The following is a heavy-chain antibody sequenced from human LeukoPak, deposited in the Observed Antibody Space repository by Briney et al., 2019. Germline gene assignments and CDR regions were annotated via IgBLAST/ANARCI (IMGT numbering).Heavy chain of an antibody. V-gene: IGHV3-7*01. CDR1: GFTFITYW. CDR2: IKQDGSEK. CDR3: ARGLSGYYDSSGQAF. Sequence: PGGSLRLSCAASGFTFITYWMSWVRQAPGKGLEWMANIKQDGSEKYYVDSVKGRFTISRDNAKNSLYLQMNSLRAEDTAVYYCARGLSGYYDSSGQAFWGQGTLVTVSS. J-gene: IGHJ4*02. D-gene: IGHD3-22*01.